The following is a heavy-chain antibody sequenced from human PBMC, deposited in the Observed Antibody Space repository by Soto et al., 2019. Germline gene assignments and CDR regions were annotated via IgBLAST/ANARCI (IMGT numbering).Heavy chain of an antibody. Sequence: QVQLVESGGGVVQPGRSLRLSCAASGFTFSSYGMHWVRQAPGKGLEWVAVIWYAGSNKYYADSVKGRFTISRDNSKNTLYLQMNSLRAEDTAVYYCARGRGSSSSGDYYMDVWGKGTTVTVSS. CDR2: IWYAGSNK. V-gene: IGHV3-33*01. CDR1: GFTFSSYG. J-gene: IGHJ6*03. CDR3: ARGRGSSSSGDYYMDV. D-gene: IGHD6-6*01.